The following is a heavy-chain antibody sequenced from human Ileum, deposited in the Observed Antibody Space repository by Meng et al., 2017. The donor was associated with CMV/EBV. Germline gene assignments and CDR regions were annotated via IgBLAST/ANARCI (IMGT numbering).Heavy chain of an antibody. CDR3: AREEHGGWAAPYF. CDR1: GFTFSSNY. V-gene: IGHV3-66*02. D-gene: IGHD6-19*01. CDR2: IYSGGSA. Sequence: GGSLRLSCAASGFTFSSNYMSWVRQAPGKGLEWVSLIYSGGSAYYADSVKGRFTISRDNFKNTLYLQMNNLRVEDTAVYYCAREEHGGWAAPYFWGRGTLVTVSS. J-gene: IGHJ4*02.